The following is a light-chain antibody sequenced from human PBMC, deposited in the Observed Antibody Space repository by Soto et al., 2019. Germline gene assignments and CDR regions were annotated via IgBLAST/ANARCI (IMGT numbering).Light chain of an antibody. Sequence: EVVVTQSPATLSVSPGERATLSCRASHYVGSNLAWYQQKPGQAPRLLIYGASTRATGIPARFSGSGSGKEFTLTISSLQSEDSAVYYCHQYDDWPRTFGQGTTVETK. CDR1: HYVGSN. V-gene: IGKV3-15*01. CDR3: HQYDDWPRT. CDR2: GAS. J-gene: IGKJ1*01.